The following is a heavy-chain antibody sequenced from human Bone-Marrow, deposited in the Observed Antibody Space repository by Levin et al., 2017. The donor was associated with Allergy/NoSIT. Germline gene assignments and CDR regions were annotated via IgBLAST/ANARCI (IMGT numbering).Heavy chain of an antibody. CDR1: GFTFSSYW. J-gene: IGHJ1*01. CDR3: AREYYDILSGYPFQH. D-gene: IGHD3-9*01. CDR2: IKQDGSEK. V-gene: IGHV3-7*04. Sequence: PGGSLRLSCAASGFTFSSYWMSWVRQAPGKGLEWVANIKQDGSEKYYVDSVKGRFTISRDNAKNSLYLQMNSLRAEDTAVYYCAREYYDILSGYPFQHWGQGTLVTVSS.